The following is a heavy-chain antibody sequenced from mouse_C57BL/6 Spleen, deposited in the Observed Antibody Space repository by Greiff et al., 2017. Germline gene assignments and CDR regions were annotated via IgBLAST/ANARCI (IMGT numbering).Heavy chain of an antibody. CDR2: IAPSDSYT. V-gene: IGHV1-69*01. D-gene: IGHD2-5*01. J-gene: IGHJ4*01. CDR1: GYTFTSYW. Sequence: VQLQQPGAELVMPGASVKLSCTASGYTFTSYWLHWVKQRPGQGLERIGEIAPSDSYTNYNPTFKSKSTLTVDKSSSTAYMQRSSLTAEYSSCYYCARSGHSNYHCMDDWGQGTSVTVSS. CDR3: ARSGHSNYHCMDD.